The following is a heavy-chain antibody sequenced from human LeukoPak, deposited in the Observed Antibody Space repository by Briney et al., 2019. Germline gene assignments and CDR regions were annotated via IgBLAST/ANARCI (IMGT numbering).Heavy chain of an antibody. CDR3: ARETYIPFWFDP. Sequence: PGGSLRLSCAASGFTFSSYWMHWVRQAPGKGLVWVSRINNDGSTTTYADSVRGRFTISRDNAKNTLYLQMNSLRAEDTAVYYCARETYIPFWFDPWGQGTLVTVSS. V-gene: IGHV3-74*03. CDR1: GFTFSSYW. CDR2: INNDGSTT. J-gene: IGHJ5*02. D-gene: IGHD2-21*01.